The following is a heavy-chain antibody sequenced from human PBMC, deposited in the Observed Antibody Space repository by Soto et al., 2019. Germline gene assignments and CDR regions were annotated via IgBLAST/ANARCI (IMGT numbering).Heavy chain of an antibody. CDR1: GGSFSGYY. CDR3: ARGDPYYDFWSGYRVNYYYYYGMDV. Sequence: LETLPLTCAVYGGSFSGYYWSRILQTPRKGLEWIGEINHSGSTNYNPSLKSRVTISVDTSKNQFSLKLSSVTAADTAVYYCARGDPYYDFWSGYRVNYYYYYGMDVWGQGTTVTVSS. J-gene: IGHJ6*02. D-gene: IGHD3-3*01. V-gene: IGHV4-34*01. CDR2: INHSGST.